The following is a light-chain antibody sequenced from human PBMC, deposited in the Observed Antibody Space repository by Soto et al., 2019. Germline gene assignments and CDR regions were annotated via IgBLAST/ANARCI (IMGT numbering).Light chain of an antibody. J-gene: IGKJ1*01. Sequence: EIVMTQSPATLSVSPGERAILSCRASQSVSINLAWYQQKPGQAPRLFIYGASTRATGVPARFSGSGSGTESTPAISSLQSEDFAVYFCQQYHDRWTFGQGTKVEVK. CDR2: GAS. CDR1: QSVSIN. CDR3: QQYHDRWT. V-gene: IGKV3-15*01.